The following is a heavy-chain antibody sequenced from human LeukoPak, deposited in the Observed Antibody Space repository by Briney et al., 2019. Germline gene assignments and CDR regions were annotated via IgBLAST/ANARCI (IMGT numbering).Heavy chain of an antibody. CDR1: GYSISSGYY. CDR3: ARNWYCSSTSCFRAGWFDP. V-gene: IGHV4-38-2*01. J-gene: IGHJ5*02. D-gene: IGHD2-2*01. Sequence: TSETLSLTCAVSGYSISSGYYWGWIRQPPRKGLEWIGSIYHSGSAYYNPSLKSRVTISVDTSKNQFSLKLSSVTAADTAVYYCARNWYCSSTSCFRAGWFDPWGQGTLVTVSS. CDR2: IYHSGSA.